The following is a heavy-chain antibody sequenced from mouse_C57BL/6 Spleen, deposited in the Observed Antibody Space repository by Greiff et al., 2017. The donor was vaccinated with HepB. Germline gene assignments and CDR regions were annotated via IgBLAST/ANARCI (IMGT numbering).Heavy chain of an antibody. J-gene: IGHJ1*03. D-gene: IGHD1-1*01. CDR1: GYTFTSYW. CDR2: IDPSDSET. V-gene: IGHV1-52*01. Sequence: QVQLQRPGAELVRPGSSVKLSCKASGYTFTSYWMHWVKQRPIQGLEWIGNIDPSDSETHYNQKFKDKATLTVDKSSSTAYMQLSSLTSEDSAVYYCARSSSLYWYFDVWGTGTTATVSS. CDR3: ARSSSLYWYFDV.